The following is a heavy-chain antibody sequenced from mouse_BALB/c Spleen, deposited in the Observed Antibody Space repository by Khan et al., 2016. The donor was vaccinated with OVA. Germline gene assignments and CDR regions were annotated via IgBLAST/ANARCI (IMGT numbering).Heavy chain of an antibody. J-gene: IGHJ3*01. D-gene: IGHD2-14*01. CDR3: ASHRYDVSWFAY. CDR1: GYTFTTYW. CDR2: INPSTGYT. V-gene: IGHV1-7*01. Sequence: VQLQQSGAELAKPGASVKMSCKASGYTFTTYWMHWVKQRPGQGLEWIGYINPSTGYTEYNQNFKDKATLTADKSSSTAYMQLSSLTSEDSAVXYCASHRYDVSWFAYWGQGTLVTVSA.